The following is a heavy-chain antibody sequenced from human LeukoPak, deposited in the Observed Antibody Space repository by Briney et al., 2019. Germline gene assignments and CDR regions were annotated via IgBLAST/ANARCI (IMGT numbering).Heavy chain of an antibody. CDR1: GDSIRNYY. D-gene: IGHD6-19*01. CDR2: IYTSGST. V-gene: IGHV4-4*07. Sequence: SETLSLTCTVSGDSIRNYYWSWIRQPAGKGLEWIGRIYTSGSTNYNPSLKSRVTISVDTSKNQFSLKLSSVTAADTAVYYCARGLSSGWYYFDYWGQGTLVTVSS. J-gene: IGHJ4*02. CDR3: ARGLSSGWYYFDY.